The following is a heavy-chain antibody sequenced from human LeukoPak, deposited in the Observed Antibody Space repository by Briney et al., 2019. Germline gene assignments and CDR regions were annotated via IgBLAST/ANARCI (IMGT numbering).Heavy chain of an antibody. Sequence: GASVKVSCKASGGTFSSYAISWVRQAPGQGLEWMGRIIPILGIANYAQKFQGRATITADKSTSTAYMELSSLRSEDTAVYYCASPGVATRLHYYYGMDVWGQGTTVTVSS. V-gene: IGHV1-69*04. CDR1: GGTFSSYA. CDR2: IIPILGIA. CDR3: ASPGVATRLHYYYGMDV. J-gene: IGHJ6*02. D-gene: IGHD5-12*01.